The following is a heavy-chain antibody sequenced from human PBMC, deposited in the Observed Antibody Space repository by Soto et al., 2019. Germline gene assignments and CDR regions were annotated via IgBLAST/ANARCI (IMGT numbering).Heavy chain of an antibody. CDR3: ARRTSGWYLDY. J-gene: IGHJ4*02. Sequence: EVQLLESGGGLVQPGGSLRLSCAASGFTFSSYAMSWVRQAPGKGLEWVSVISGSGDSTYYADSVKGRFTISRDNSKTTLYLQRNSLRAEDRAVYYCARRTSGWYLDYWGQGTLVTVSS. CDR1: GFTFSSYA. V-gene: IGHV3-23*01. D-gene: IGHD6-19*01. CDR2: ISGSGDST.